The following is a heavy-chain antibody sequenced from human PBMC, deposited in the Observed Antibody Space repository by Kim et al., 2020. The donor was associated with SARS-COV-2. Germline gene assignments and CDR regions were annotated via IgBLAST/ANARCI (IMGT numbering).Heavy chain of an antibody. CDR3: AKGGSGHIVMLFHY. CDR2: TYYRSKWYN. CDR1: GDSVPSNSAA. D-gene: IGHD3-16*01. V-gene: IGHV6-1*01. Sequence: SQTLSLTCAISGDSVPSNSAAWNWIRQSPSRGLEWLGRTYYRSKWYNDYAVSVKSRITINPDTSKNQFSLQLDSVTPEDTAVYYCAKGGSGHIVMLFHYWGQGTLVTVSS. J-gene: IGHJ4*02.